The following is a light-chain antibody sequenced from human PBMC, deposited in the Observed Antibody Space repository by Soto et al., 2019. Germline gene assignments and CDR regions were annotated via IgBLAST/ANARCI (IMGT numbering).Light chain of an antibody. J-gene: IGKJ1*01. CDR1: QSVSSN. V-gene: IGKV3-15*01. Sequence: EIGVTLSPTALSVSPGERATLSCRASQSVSSNLAWYQQKPGQAPRLLIYGASTRATGIPARFSGSGSGTEFTLTISSLQSEDFAVYYCQQYLIPPWTLGHGTKVDIK. CDR2: GAS. CDR3: QQYLIPPWT.